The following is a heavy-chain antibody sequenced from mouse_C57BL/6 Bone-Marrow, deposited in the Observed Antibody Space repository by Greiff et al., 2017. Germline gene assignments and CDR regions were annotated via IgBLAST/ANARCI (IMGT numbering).Heavy chain of an antibody. CDR2: IYPGGGYT. V-gene: IGHV1-63*01. CDR1: GYTFTNYW. Sequence: VQLQQSGAELVRPGTSVKTSCKASGYTFTNYWIGWAKQRPGHGLEWIGDIYPGGGYTNYNEKFKGKATLTADKSSSTAYMQFSSLTSEDSAIYYCARSGLFPYYAMDYWGQGTSVTVSS. J-gene: IGHJ4*01. D-gene: IGHD3-1*01. CDR3: ARSGLFPYYAMDY.